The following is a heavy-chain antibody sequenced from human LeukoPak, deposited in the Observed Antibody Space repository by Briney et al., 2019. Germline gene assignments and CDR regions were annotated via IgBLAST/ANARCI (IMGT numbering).Heavy chain of an antibody. CDR2: IKHSGST. D-gene: IGHD3-3*01. J-gene: IGHJ4*02. V-gene: IGHV4-34*01. CDR1: GGSFSGYY. CDR3: ARAGLYDFWSGYIY. Sequence: KPSETLSLTCAVYGGSFSGYYWSWIRQPPGKGLEWIGEIKHSGSTNYNPSLKSRVTISVDTSKNQFSLKLSSVTAADTAVYYCARAGLYDFWSGYIYWGQGTLVTVSS.